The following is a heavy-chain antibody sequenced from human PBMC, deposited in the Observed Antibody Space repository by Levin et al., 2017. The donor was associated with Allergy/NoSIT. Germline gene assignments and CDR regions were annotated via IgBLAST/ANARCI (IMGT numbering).Heavy chain of an antibody. Sequence: GGSLRLSCAASGFTFSSYSMNWVRQAPGKGLEWVSYISSSSSTIYYADSVKGRFTISRDNAKNSLYLQMNSLRAEDTAVYYCARGTGSLWFGELRDYWGQGTLVTVSS. CDR2: ISSSSSTI. CDR3: ARGTGSLWFGELRDY. J-gene: IGHJ4*02. V-gene: IGHV3-48*01. D-gene: IGHD3-10*01. CDR1: GFTFSSYS.